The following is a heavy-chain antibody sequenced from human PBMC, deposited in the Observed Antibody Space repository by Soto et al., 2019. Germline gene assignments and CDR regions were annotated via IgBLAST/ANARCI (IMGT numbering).Heavy chain of an antibody. CDR1: GFNFNTYA. CDR2: LSGSGGST. Sequence: PGGSLRLSCVTSGFNFNTYAMSWVRQAPGKRLEWVSGLSGSGGSTYYADSVKGRFTISRDTSKNTLYLQLNSLRAEDTAVYYCAKSXMAGYCSGSNCYYYLDYWGQGTLVTVSS. J-gene: IGHJ4*02. V-gene: IGHV3-23*01. D-gene: IGHD2-15*01. CDR3: AKSXMAGYCSGSNCYYYLDY.